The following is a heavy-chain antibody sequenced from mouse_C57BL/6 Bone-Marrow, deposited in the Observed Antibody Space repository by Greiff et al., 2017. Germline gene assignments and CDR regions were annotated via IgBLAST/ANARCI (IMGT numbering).Heavy chain of an antibody. CDR3: TRKESGYCNYDAMDD. Sequence: EVHLVESGEGLVKPGGSLKLSCAASGFTFSSYAMSWVRQPPEKRLEWVAYISSGGDYIYYADTVKGRCTISRDNARNTLYLQMSSLKSEDTAMYYCTRKESGYCNYDAMDDWGQGTSVTVSS. V-gene: IGHV5-9-1*02. J-gene: IGHJ4*01. D-gene: IGHD2-10*02. CDR2: ISSGGDYI. CDR1: GFTFSSYA.